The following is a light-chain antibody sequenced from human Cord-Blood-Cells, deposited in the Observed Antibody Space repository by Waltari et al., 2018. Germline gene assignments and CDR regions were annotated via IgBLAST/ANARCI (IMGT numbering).Light chain of an antibody. CDR3: CSYAGSSTWV. CDR2: EGS. V-gene: IGLV2-23*01. J-gene: IGLJ3*02. Sequence: QSALTQPASVSGSPGQSITISCTGTRSDVGSYNLDSWYQQHPGKAPKLMIYEGSKRPSGVSNRFSGSKSGNTASLTISGLQAEDEADYYCCSYAGSSTWVFGGGTKLTVL. CDR1: RSDVGSYNL.